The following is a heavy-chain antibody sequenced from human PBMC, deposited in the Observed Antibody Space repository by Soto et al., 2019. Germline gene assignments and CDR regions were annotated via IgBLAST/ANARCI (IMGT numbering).Heavy chain of an antibody. J-gene: IGHJ6*02. CDR1: CGSIRSYY. D-gene: IGHD1-26*01. Sequence: ASETLSLTCNGSCGSIRSYYWSWVRQPAGKPLEWIGRIYTSGSTNYNPSLKSRVSMSVDTSKNQFSLEVTSVTAADTAVYYCAREGASGFGMDVWGQGTTVTVSS. CDR3: AREGASGFGMDV. CDR2: IYTSGST. V-gene: IGHV4-4*07.